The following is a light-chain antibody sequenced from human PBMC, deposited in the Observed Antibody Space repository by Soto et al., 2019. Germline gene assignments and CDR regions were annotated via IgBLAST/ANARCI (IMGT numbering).Light chain of an antibody. Sequence: QSVLTQPPSVSGAPGQRVTISCTGSSSNIGAGYAVHWYQQLPGTAPKLLIYGNSNRPSGVPDRFSGSKSGTSASLAITGLQAEDEADYYCQSYDSSLSGPVVFGGGTKVTVL. J-gene: IGLJ2*01. V-gene: IGLV1-40*01. CDR1: SSNIGAGYA. CDR2: GNS. CDR3: QSYDSSLSGPVV.